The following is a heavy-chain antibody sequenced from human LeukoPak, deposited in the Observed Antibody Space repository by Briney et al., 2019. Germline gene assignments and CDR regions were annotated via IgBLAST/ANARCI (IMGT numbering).Heavy chain of an antibody. CDR1: GFTFSSXG. J-gene: IGHJ4*02. D-gene: IGHD2-2*01. Sequence: GGSXXXXXXTSGFTFSSXGXXXVRXAPGKGXXXXXXXXYDGRDTYYAASVKGRFTISRDNSQNTFDLQMNSLRLEDTAMYYCAKDRYSTSSTFTVNPFDYWGQGILVTVSS. CDR2: XXYDGRDT. CDR3: AKDRYSTSSTFTVNPFDY. V-gene: IGHV3-30*02.